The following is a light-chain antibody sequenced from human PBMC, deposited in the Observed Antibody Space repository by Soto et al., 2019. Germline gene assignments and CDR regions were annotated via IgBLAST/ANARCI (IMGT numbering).Light chain of an antibody. CDR2: AAS. CDR3: QHYVTSPLT. Sequence: EFVLTQSPGTLSLSPGERATHSCRASQSVSATYLAWYQQKPGQAPRLLIYAASSRATGVPDRFSGSGSGTDFTLTISRLEPEDFAVYYCQHYVTSPLTFGGGTKVDIK. V-gene: IGKV3-20*01. CDR1: QSVSATY. J-gene: IGKJ4*01.